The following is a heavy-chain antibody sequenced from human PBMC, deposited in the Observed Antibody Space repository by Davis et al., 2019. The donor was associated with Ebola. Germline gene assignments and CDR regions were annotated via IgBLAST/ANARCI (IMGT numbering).Heavy chain of an antibody. CDR1: GDTFTTSA. CDR2: INTNTGNP. D-gene: IGHD3-10*01. Sequence: AASVKVSCKASGDTFTTSAMNWVRHAPGQGLEWMGWINTNTGNPTYAQGFTGRFVFSLDTSVSTTYLQISSLKAEDTAIYYCARDRGNFDYWGQGTLVTVSS. V-gene: IGHV7-4-1*02. CDR3: ARDRGNFDY. J-gene: IGHJ4*02.